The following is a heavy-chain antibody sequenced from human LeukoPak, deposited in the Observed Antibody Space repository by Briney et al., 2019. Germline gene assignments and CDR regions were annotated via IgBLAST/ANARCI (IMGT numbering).Heavy chain of an antibody. CDR1: GFTFSSYA. Sequence: PGRSLRLSCAASGFTFSSYAMHWVRQAPGKGLEWVAVISYDGSNKYYADSVKGRFTISRDNSKNTLYLQMNSLRAEDTAVYYCARDRNIPGVFDNWGQGTMVTVSS. CDR2: ISYDGSNK. V-gene: IGHV3-30-3*01. D-gene: IGHD1-14*01. J-gene: IGHJ3*02. CDR3: ARDRNIPGVFDN.